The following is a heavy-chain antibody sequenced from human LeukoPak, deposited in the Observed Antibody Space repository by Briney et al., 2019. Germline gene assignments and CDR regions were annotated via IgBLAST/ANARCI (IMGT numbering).Heavy chain of an antibody. CDR3: TRHRDTAYGSGSYYPPGYYYYYMDV. Sequence: PGGSLRLSCAASGFTFSSYAMHWVRQASGKGLEWVGRIRSKANSYATAYAASVKGRFTISRDDSKNTAYLQMNSLKTEDTAVYYCTRHRDTAYGSGSYYPPGYYYYYMDVWGKGTTVTISS. J-gene: IGHJ6*03. V-gene: IGHV3-73*01. CDR2: IRSKANSYAT. D-gene: IGHD3-10*01. CDR1: GFTFSSYA.